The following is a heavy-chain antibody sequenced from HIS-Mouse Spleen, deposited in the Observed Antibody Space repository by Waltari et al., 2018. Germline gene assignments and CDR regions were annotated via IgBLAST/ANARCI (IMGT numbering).Heavy chain of an antibody. CDR3: ARDVNGGPYYGSGSYYNY. CDR2: IYHSGGT. D-gene: IGHD3-10*01. J-gene: IGHJ4*02. V-gene: IGHV4-38-2*02. Sequence: QVQLQESGPGLVKPSETLSLTCTVSGYSISSGYYWAWIRKPPGKGLEWIVSIYHSGGTYYNPSLKSRVTISVDTSKNQFSLKLSSVTAADTAVYYCARDVNGGPYYGSGSYYNYWGQGTLVTVSS. CDR1: GYSISSGYY.